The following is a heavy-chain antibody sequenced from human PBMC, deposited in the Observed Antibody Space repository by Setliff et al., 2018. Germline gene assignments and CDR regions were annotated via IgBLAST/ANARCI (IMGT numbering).Heavy chain of an antibody. Sequence: VQVSCKTLGKSFTKYDFHWVRQATGQGLEWMGWMHPNSGNTGYAQKFQGRVTMTSNTAINTAYMELMRLTSEDTAVYYCVTAQGAEHFDYWGQGSLVTVSS. CDR1: GKSFTKYD. CDR3: VTAQGAEHFDY. D-gene: IGHD3-16*01. V-gene: IGHV1-8*01. J-gene: IGHJ4*02. CDR2: MHPNSGNT.